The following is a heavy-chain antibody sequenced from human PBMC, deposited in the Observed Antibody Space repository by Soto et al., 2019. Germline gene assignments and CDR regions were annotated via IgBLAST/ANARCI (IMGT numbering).Heavy chain of an antibody. CDR3: ARERTNGNWYDY. V-gene: IGHV4-31*03. J-gene: IGHJ4*02. D-gene: IGHD1-7*01. CDR2: IYYSGST. Sequence: NPSETLSLTCTVSGGSISSGGYYWSWIRQHPGKGLEWIGYIYYSGSTYYNPSLKSRVTISVDTSKNQFSLKLSSVTAADTAVYYCARERTNGNWYDYWGQGTLVTVSS. CDR1: GGSISSGGYY.